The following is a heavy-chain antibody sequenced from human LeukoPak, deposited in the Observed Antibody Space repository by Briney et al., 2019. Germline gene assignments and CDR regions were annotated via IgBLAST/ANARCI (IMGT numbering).Heavy chain of an antibody. CDR3: ARGGGSYGDFTTPIDY. CDR1: GYAFTGCY. J-gene: IGHJ4*02. Sequence: ASVTVSCKASGYAFTGCYIHWVRQAPGQGLEWMGWINPNSGGTNYAQKSQGRVTMTRDTSISTAYMELSRLRSDDTAVYYCARGGGSYGDFTTPIDYWGQGTLVTVSS. D-gene: IGHD4-17*01. V-gene: IGHV1-2*02. CDR2: INPNSGGT.